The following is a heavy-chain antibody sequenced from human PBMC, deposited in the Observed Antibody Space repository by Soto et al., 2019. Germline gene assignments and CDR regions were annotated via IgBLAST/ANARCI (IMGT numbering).Heavy chain of an antibody. Sequence: EVQLVESGGGLVQPGGSLRLSCAASGFSFSDHYMDWVRQASGKGLEWVGRIRNKANSYTAEYAASVKGRFTVSRDDSKNSLYLEMNSLKIEDTALYYCVRAGTGFQLDYWGQGTLVTASS. CDR3: VRAGTGFQLDY. CDR1: GFSFSDHY. J-gene: IGHJ4*02. V-gene: IGHV3-72*01. D-gene: IGHD3-9*01. CDR2: IRNKANSYTA.